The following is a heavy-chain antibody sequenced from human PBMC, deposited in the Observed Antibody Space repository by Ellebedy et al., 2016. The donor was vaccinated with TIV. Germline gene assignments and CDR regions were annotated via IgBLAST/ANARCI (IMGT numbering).Heavy chain of an antibody. V-gene: IGHV3-21*04. J-gene: IGHJ3*02. CDR2: ISSSSNYI. Sequence: GESLKISCAASGFTFSSYNMNWVRQAPGKGLEWVSFISSSSNYIYYADSVKGRFTISRDNSKNTLFLQMNSLRAEDTAVYYCARDTAYMHAFDIWGQGTMVTVSS. D-gene: IGHD4-11*01. CDR1: GFTFSSYN. CDR3: ARDTAYMHAFDI.